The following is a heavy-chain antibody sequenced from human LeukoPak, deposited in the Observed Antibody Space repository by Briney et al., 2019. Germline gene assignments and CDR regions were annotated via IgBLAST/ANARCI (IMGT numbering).Heavy chain of an antibody. CDR2: IIPIFGTA. V-gene: IGHV1-69*13. J-gene: IGHJ5*02. CDR1: GGTFNSYA. CDR3: ARGELGAAAYTYNWFDP. D-gene: IGHD6-13*01. Sequence: GASVKVSCKASGGTFNSYAISWVRQAPGQGLEWMGGIIPIFGTANYAQKFQGRVTITADESTSTAYMELSSLRSEDTAVYYCARGELGAAAYTYNWFDPWGQGTLVTVSS.